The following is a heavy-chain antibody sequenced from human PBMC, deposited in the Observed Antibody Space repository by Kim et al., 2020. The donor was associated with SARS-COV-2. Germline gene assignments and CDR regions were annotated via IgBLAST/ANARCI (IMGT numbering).Heavy chain of an antibody. CDR1: GYIFTNHW. D-gene: IGHD2-8*01. V-gene: IGHV5-51*01. Sequence: GESLKISCQTSGYIFTNHWIAWVRQMPGKGLEWMGIIFAGDSDSRYRPSFRDQVTISVDRSTTTAYLQWSSLKASDTAMYYCARLDRTMALDYWGQGTLVTVSS. CDR3: ARLDRTMALDY. CDR2: IFAGDSDS. J-gene: IGHJ4*02.